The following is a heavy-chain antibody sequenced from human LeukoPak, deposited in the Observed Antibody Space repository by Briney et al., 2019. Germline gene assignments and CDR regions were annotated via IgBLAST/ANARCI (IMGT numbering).Heavy chain of an antibody. D-gene: IGHD2-15*01. J-gene: IGHJ4*02. CDR2: IYYSGRT. CDR1: GGSIRSYH. CDR3: ARHSDDCSGSTCYDC. V-gene: IGHV4-59*08. Sequence: SETLSLTCTVSGGSIRSYHWSWIRQPPGKGLEWMGYIYYSGRTYYNPSLKSRVTISVDTSKNQFSLKLSSVTAADTAVYYCARHSDDCSGSTCYDCWGQGTLVTVSS.